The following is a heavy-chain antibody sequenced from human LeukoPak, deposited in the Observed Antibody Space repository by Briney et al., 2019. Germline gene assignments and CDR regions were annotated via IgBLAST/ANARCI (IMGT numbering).Heavy chain of an antibody. CDR1: GFTFSSYE. J-gene: IGHJ6*02. Sequence: GGSLRLSCAASGFTFSSYEMNWVRQAPGKGLEWVSYISSSGSTIYYADSVKGRFTISRDNAENSLYLQMNSLRAEDTAVYYCAREMVVPAATTYYYYGMDVWGQGTTVTVSS. D-gene: IGHD2-2*01. CDR3: AREMVVPAATTYYYYGMDV. CDR2: ISSSGSTI. V-gene: IGHV3-48*03.